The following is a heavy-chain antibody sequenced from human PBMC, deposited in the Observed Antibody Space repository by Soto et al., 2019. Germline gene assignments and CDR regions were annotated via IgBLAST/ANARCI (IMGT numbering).Heavy chain of an antibody. D-gene: IGHD2-2*01. J-gene: IGHJ4*02. V-gene: IGHV3-23*01. CDR2: ISGSGGST. CDR1: GFTFSSYA. Sequence: SLRLSCAASGFTFSSYAMSWVRQAPGKGLEWVSAISGSGGSTYYADSVEGRFTISRDNSKNTLYLQMNSLRAEDTAVYYCAKTVYQLLYYFDYWGQGTLVTVSS. CDR3: AKTVYQLLYYFDY.